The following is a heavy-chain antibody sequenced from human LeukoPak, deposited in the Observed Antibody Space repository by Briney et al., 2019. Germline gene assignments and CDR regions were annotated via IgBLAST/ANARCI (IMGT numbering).Heavy chain of an antibody. CDR1: GYTFTELS. D-gene: IGHD3-10*01. CDR2: FDPEDGET. CDR3: ATINGLWFGEYHGGFDY. V-gene: IGHV1-24*01. Sequence: ASVKVSCKVSGYTFTELSMHWVRQAPGKGLEWMGGFDPEDGETIYAQKFQGRVTMTEDTSTDTAYMELSSLRSEDTAVYYCATINGLWFGEYHGGFDYWGQGTLVTVSS. J-gene: IGHJ4*02.